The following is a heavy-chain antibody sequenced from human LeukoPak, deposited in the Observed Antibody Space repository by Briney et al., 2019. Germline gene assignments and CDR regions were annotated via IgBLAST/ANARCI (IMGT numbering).Heavy chain of an antibody. CDR3: ARESAAGPPNYFDY. Sequence: SETLSLTCTVSGGSISSSSYYWGWIRQPPGKGLEWIGSIYYSGSTYYNPSLNSRVTISVDTSKNQFSLKLSSVTAADTAVYYCARESAAGPPNYFDYWGQGTLVTVSS. CDR1: GGSISSSSYY. J-gene: IGHJ4*02. V-gene: IGHV4-39*02. D-gene: IGHD6-13*01. CDR2: IYYSGST.